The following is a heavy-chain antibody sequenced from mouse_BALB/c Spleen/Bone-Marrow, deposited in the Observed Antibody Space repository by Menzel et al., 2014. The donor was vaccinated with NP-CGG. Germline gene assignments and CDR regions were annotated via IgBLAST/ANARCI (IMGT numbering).Heavy chain of an antibody. CDR1: GYTFTSYY. CDR2: IYPGNVNT. D-gene: IGHD2-1*01. J-gene: IGHJ4*01. V-gene: IGHV1S56*01. Sequence: QVQLQQSGPELVKPGASVRISCKASGYTFTSYYIHWVKQRPGQGLEWIGWIYPGNVNTKYNEKFKGKATLTADKSSSTAYMQLSSLTSEDSAVYFCAGEGNPYAMDYWGQGTSVTVSS. CDR3: AGEGNPYAMDY.